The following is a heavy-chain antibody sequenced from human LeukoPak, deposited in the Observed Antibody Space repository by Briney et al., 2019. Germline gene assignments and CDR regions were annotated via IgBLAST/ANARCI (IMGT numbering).Heavy chain of an antibody. CDR1: GFTVSSNY. Sequence: GGSLRVSCAASGFTVSSNYMSWVRQAPGNGLEWVSVIYSGGSTYYADSVKGRFTISRDNSKNTLYLQMNSLRAEDTAVYYCARSRYGYKALDYWGQGTLVTVSS. CDR2: IYSGGST. J-gene: IGHJ4*02. V-gene: IGHV3-66*01. D-gene: IGHD5-18*01. CDR3: ARSRYGYKALDY.